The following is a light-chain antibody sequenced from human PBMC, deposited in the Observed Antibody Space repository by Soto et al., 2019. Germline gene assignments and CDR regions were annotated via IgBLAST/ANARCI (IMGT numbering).Light chain of an antibody. J-gene: IGLJ1*01. V-gene: IGLV2-8*01. CDR2: EVS. Sequence: QSALTQPPSASGSPGQSVTISCTGTSSDVGGYNYVSWYQHHPGKAPKVMIYEVSKRPSGVPDRFSGSKSGNTASLTVSGLQAEDEADYYCSSRAGSAPYVFGTGTKLTGL. CDR3: SSRAGSAPYV. CDR1: SSDVGGYNY.